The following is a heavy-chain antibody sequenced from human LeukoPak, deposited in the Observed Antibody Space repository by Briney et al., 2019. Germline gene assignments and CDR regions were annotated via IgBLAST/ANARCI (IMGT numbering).Heavy chain of an antibody. Sequence: ETLSLTCTVSGGSISSYYWSWIRQPPGKGLEWVSYISSSSSTIYYADSVKGRFTISRDNAKNSLYLQMNSLRAEDTAVYYCAREPYDYGDYYFDYWGQGTLVTVSS. D-gene: IGHD4-17*01. J-gene: IGHJ4*02. CDR2: ISSSSSTI. CDR3: AREPYDYGDYYFDY. V-gene: IGHV3-48*01. CDR1: GGSISSYY.